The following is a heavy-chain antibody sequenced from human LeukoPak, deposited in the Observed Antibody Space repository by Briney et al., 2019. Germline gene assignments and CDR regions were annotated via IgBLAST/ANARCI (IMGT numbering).Heavy chain of an antibody. J-gene: IGHJ4*02. CDR3: ARRYSSSWWAYFDY. V-gene: IGHV4-39*01. D-gene: IGHD6-13*01. CDR1: GGSISSSSYY. CDR2: IYYSGST. Sequence: SETLSLTCTVSGGSISSSSYYWGWIRQPPGKGLEWIGSIYYSGSTYSNPSLKSRVTISVDTSKNQFSLRLSSVTAADTAVYYCARRYSSSWWAYFDYWGQGTLVTVSS.